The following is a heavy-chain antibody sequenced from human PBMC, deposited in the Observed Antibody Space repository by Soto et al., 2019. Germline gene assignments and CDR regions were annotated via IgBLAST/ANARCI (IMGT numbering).Heavy chain of an antibody. V-gene: IGHV3-30-3*01. D-gene: IGHD6-13*01. J-gene: IGHJ6*02. CDR1: GFTFSSYA. Sequence: GGSLRLSCAASGFTFSSYAMHWVRQAPGKGLEWVAVISYDGSNKYYADSVKGRFTISRDNSKNTLYLQMNSLRAEDTAVYYCARERKPSSYYYYGMDVWGQGTTVTVSS. CDR2: ISYDGSNK. CDR3: ARERKPSSYYYYGMDV.